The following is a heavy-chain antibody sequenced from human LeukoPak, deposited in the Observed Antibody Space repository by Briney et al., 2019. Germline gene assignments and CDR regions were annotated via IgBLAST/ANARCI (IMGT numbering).Heavy chain of an antibody. CDR1: GFTFSSYS. Sequence: GGSLRLSCAASGFTFSSYSMNWVRQAPGKGLEWVSSISSSSSYIYYADSVKGRFTISRDNAKNSLYLQMNSLRAEDTAVYYCARSWVGTIRGVTGKTDYWGHGTQVTVSS. CDR3: ARSWVGTIRGVTGKTDY. D-gene: IGHD3-10*01. V-gene: IGHV3-21*01. J-gene: IGHJ4*01. CDR2: ISSSSSYI.